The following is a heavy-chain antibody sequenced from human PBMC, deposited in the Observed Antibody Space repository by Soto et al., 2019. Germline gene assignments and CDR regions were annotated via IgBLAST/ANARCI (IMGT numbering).Heavy chain of an antibody. V-gene: IGHV4-31*03. J-gene: IGHJ5*02. CDR2: IHNSGTT. Sequence: SETLSLTCTVPGGSISSGDFYWSWIRQHPGKGLEWIGYIHNSGTTYYIPPLRSRVTMAVDTSKNQLSLKLTSVTAADTAVYYCARGVTFGGVIAPRFDPWGQGTLVTVSS. CDR3: ARGVTFGGVIAPRFDP. CDR1: GGSISSGDFY. D-gene: IGHD3-16*02.